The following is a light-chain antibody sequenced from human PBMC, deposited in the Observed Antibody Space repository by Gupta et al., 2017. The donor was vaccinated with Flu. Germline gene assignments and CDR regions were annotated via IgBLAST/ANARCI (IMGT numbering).Light chain of an antibody. CDR1: HSVGSS. V-gene: IGKV3-11*01. CDR3: HQRSDGPLT. Sequence: VLTQSPATLSSSPGARATLSCRASHSVGSSFAWFQHTPGQAPRLLIYDPSNRATGIPARVSGSGSGTDVTSTSSSLEDEDFVVYSCHQRSDGPLTFGGGTKVEIK. CDR2: DPS. J-gene: IGKJ4*02.